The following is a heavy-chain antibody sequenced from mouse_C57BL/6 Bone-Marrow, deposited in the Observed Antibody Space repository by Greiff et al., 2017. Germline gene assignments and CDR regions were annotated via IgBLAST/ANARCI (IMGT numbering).Heavy chain of an antibody. V-gene: IGHV1-74*01. D-gene: IGHD2-4*01. J-gene: IGHJ2*01. CDR2: IHPSDSDT. CDR1: GYTFTSYW. CDR3: AMGGDYDDFDY. Sequence: LQQPGAELVKPGASVKVSCKASGYTFTSYWMHWVKQRPGQGLEWIGRIHPSDSDTNYNQKFKGKATLTVDKSSRTAYMQLSSLTSEDSAVYDYAMGGDYDDFDYWGQGTTLTGSS.